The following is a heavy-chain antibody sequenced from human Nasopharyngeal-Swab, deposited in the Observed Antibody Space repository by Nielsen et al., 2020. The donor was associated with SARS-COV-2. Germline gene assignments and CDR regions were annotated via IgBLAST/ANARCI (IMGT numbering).Heavy chain of an antibody. CDR1: GDSIAYSTFY. V-gene: IGHV4-39*07. CDR3: ARNGYSSSRGYYGMDV. J-gene: IGHJ6*02. D-gene: IGHD6-6*01. Sequence: SETLSPTCTVSGDSIAYSTFYWGWIRQPPGKGLEWLGNIYYNGNTYQNPSLKSRLTISVDTSKNQFSLKLSSVTAADTAVYYCARNGYSSSRGYYGMDVWGQGTTVTVSS. CDR2: IYYNGNT.